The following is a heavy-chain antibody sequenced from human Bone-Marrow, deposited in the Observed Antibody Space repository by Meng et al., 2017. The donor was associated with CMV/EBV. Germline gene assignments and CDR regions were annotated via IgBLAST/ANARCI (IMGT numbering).Heavy chain of an antibody. V-gene: IGHV3-48*03. CDR1: GFTFSSYE. CDR3: ASQSYSNHVY. Sequence: GESLKISCAASGFTFSSYEMNWVRQAPGKGLEWVSYISSSGSTIYYADSVKGRFTISRDNAGNSPFLQMNSLRVEDTAVYFCASQSYSNHVYWGQGTLVTVSS. J-gene: IGHJ4*02. CDR2: ISSSGSTI. D-gene: IGHD4-11*01.